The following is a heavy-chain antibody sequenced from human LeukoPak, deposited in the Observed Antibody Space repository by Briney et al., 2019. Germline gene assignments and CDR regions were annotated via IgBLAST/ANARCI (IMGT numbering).Heavy chain of an antibody. V-gene: IGHV4-39*07. CDR2: IYYKGSA. CDR1: GGSISSSTYY. Sequence: SETLSLTCTVSGGSISSSTYYWVWIRQPPGKGLEWIGNIYYKGSAYYNPSLKSRVTMSVDTSKNQFSLKVSSVTATDTAVYYCARDYYDSSGYHAAFDVWGQGTMVAVSS. J-gene: IGHJ3*01. D-gene: IGHD3-22*01. CDR3: ARDYYDSSGYHAAFDV.